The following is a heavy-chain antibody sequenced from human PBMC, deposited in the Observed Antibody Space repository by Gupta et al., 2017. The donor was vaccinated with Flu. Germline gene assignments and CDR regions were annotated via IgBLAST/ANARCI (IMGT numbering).Heavy chain of an antibody. CDR1: GFSLNTAGMG. Sequence: QITLKESSPALVKPTQTLTLTCTFSGFSLNTAGMGVAWLRQPPGKPLEWLGVIYWHDNQRYTPSLKSRLTITKDTSKNQVVLTMTNMDPVDTGTYYCAHIYYYDSSAYRKWLDPWGPGTLVTVSS. CDR2: IYWHDNQ. V-gene: IGHV2-5*01. CDR3: AHIYYYDSSAYRKWLDP. D-gene: IGHD3-22*01. J-gene: IGHJ5*02.